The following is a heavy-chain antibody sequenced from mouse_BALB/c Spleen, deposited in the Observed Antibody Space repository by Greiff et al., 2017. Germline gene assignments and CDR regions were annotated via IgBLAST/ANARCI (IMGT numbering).Heavy chain of an antibody. CDR1: GYTFTSYW. J-gene: IGHJ2*01. V-gene: IGHV1S81*02. D-gene: IGHD2-1*01. CDR2: INPSNGRT. CDR3: ARSSYGIYNFDY. Sequence: VQLQQPGAELVKPGASVKLSCKASGYTFTSYWMHWVKQRPGQGLEWIGEINPSNGRTNYNEKFKSKATLTVDKSSSTAYMQLSSLTSEDSAVYYCARSSYGIYNFDYWGQGTTLTVSS.